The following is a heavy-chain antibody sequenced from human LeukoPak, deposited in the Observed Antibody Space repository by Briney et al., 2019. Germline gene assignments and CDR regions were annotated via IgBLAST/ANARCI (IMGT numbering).Heavy chain of an antibody. CDR3: AKWGDYDVLTGYYVSDY. Sequence: GGSLRLSCAASGFTFSNHAMSWVRQAPGKGLEWVSAITGSGGNTYYADSVKGRFTISRDNSKNTVFLQMNSLRAEDTAVYYCAKWGDYDVLTGYYVSDYWGQGTLVTVFS. D-gene: IGHD3-9*01. V-gene: IGHV3-23*01. J-gene: IGHJ4*02. CDR1: GFTFSNHA. CDR2: ITGSGGNT.